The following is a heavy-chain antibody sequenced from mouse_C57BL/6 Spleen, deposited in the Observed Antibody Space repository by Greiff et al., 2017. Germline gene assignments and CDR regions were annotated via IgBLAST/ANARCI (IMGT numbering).Heavy chain of an antibody. CDR1: GYTFTSYW. CDR2: IYPGSGST. Sequence: VQLQQPGAELVKPGASVKMSCTASGYTFTSYWITWVKQRPGQGLEWIGDIYPGSGSTNYNEKFKSKATLTVDTSARTAYMQLSSLTSEDSAVYYCAREDTTVGPWFAYWGQGTLVTVSA. D-gene: IGHD1-1*01. V-gene: IGHV1-55*01. J-gene: IGHJ3*01. CDR3: AREDTTVGPWFAY.